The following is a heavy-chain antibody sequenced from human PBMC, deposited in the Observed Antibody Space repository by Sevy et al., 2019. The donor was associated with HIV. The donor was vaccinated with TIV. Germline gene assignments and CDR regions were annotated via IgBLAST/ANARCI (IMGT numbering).Heavy chain of an antibody. CDR3: AKGSRATGSAFDI. J-gene: IGHJ3*02. V-gene: IGHV3-30*18. D-gene: IGHD2-15*01. CDR1: GFIFTNYV. CDR2: ISHDGSLK. Sequence: GGSLRLSCAASGFIFTNYVMHWVRQAPGKGLEWVAVISHDGSLKYYADSVWGRVTISRDSSKNTVSLQMNSLRLEDTAVYYCAKGSRATGSAFDIWGQGTMVTVSS.